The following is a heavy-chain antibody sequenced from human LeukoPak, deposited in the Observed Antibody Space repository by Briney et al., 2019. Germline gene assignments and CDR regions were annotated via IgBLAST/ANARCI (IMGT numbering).Heavy chain of an antibody. CDR2: IYYSGST. J-gene: IGHJ4*02. V-gene: IGHV4-59*05. CDR3: ARHGWDQLPDY. D-gene: IGHD2-2*01. Sequence: NPSETLSLTCTASGGSISSYYWSWIRQPPGKGLEWIGSIYYSGSTYYNPSLKSRVTISVDTSKNQFSLKLSSVTAADTAVYYCARHGWDQLPDYWGQGTLVTVSS. CDR1: GGSISSYY.